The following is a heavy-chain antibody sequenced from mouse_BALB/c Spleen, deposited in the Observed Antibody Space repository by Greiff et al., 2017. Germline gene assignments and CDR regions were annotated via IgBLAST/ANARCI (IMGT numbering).Heavy chain of an antibody. CDR1: GYSFTSSY. Sequence: VQLQQSGPELMKPGASVKISCKASGYSFTSSYMHWVKQSHGKSLEWIGYIDPFNGGTSYNQKFKGKATLTVDKSSSTAYMHLSSLTSEDSAVYYCATNWSFAYWGQGTLVTVSA. CDR3: ATNWSFAY. D-gene: IGHD4-1*02. J-gene: IGHJ3*01. V-gene: IGHV1S135*01. CDR2: IDPFNGGT.